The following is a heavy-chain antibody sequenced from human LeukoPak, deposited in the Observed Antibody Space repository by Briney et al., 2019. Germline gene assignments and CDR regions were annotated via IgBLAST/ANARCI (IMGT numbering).Heavy chain of an antibody. Sequence: GGSLRLSCAASGFTFSSYGMHWVRQAPGKGLEWVAFIPYDGSNKYYADSVKGRFTISRDNSKNTLYLQMNSLRAEDTAVYYCAKDLYSSSWYFNLFDYWGQGTLVTVSS. D-gene: IGHD6-13*01. CDR2: IPYDGSNK. CDR1: GFTFSSYG. J-gene: IGHJ4*02. CDR3: AKDLYSSSWYFNLFDY. V-gene: IGHV3-30*02.